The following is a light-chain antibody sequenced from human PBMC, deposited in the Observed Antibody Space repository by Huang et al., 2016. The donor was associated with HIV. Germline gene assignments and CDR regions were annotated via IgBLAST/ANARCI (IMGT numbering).Light chain of an antibody. V-gene: IGKV3-15*01. CDR3: QQYNNWPRT. CDR2: CAS. Sequence: EIVMTQSPATLSVSPGERATLSCRASQSVSSNLPWYQQKPGQPPRLLICCASTRATGIPDRFSGGGSGTEFTLTISSLQSEDFAVYYCQQYNNWPRTFGQGTKVEIK. CDR1: QSVSSN. J-gene: IGKJ1*01.